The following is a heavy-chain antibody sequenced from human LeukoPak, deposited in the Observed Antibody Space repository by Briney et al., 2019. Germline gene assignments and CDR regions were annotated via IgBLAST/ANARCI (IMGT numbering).Heavy chain of an antibody. D-gene: IGHD2-2*01. J-gene: IGHJ6*03. CDR3: ARRSSTSIYQYYYMDV. CDR2: INHSGST. V-gene: IGHV4-34*01. CDR1: GGSFSGYY. Sequence: SETLSLTCAVYGGSFSGYYWSWIRQSPGKGLEWIGEINHSGSTNYNPSLKSRVTISVDTSKNQFSLKVSSVTAADTAVYYCARRSSTSIYQYYYMDVWGKETTVTVSS.